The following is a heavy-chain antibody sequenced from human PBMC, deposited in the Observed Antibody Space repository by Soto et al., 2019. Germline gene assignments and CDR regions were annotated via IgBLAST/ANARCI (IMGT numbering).Heavy chain of an antibody. V-gene: IGHV4-39*01. CDR3: AEMFGVGQLLFDF. Sequence: PSETLSLTCTVSDDSITTGAYYWGLIRQPPGKGLEWIGTIQYRGSTYYNPSLKSRVTMSLDTSKNQYSLRLSSVTAADTAVYFFAEMFGVGQLLFDFSSPGSLVTGSS. J-gene: IGHJ4*02. CDR1: DDSITTGAYY. D-gene: IGHD3-10*02. CDR2: IQYRGST.